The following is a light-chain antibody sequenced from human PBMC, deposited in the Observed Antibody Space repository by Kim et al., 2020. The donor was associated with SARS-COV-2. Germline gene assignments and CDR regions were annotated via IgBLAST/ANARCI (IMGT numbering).Light chain of an antibody. CDR1: NSDIGAYDF. J-gene: IGLJ1*01. CDR3: SSFVSGGTPYV. Sequence: QSIIISCTGTNSDIGAYDFVSWYQQQPGKAPKLMIYGVTNRPSGVSNRFSGSKSGNTASLTISGLQAEDEADYYCSSFVSGGTPYVFGPGTKVTVL. V-gene: IGLV2-14*03. CDR2: GVT.